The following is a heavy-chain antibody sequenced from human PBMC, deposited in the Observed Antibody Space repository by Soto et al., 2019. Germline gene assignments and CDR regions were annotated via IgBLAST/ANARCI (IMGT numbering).Heavy chain of an antibody. Sequence: QVQLVQSGTEVKKPGASVKVSCKASGYTFTNYGISWVRQAPGQGLEWLAWINTYNGHTNYAQKLQGRVTLTTDTSTSTAYLELRSLRSDDTVVYYCARDLLYSSRSTVGFDTWGQGTMVTVSS. D-gene: IGHD6-13*01. CDR3: ARDLLYSSRSTVGFDT. J-gene: IGHJ3*02. CDR1: GYTFTNYG. V-gene: IGHV1-18*01. CDR2: INTYNGHT.